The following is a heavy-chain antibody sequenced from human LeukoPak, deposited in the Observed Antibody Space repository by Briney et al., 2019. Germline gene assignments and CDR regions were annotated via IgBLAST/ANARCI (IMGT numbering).Heavy chain of an antibody. Sequence: GGSLRLSCAASGFTFSNYAMSWVRQAPGKGLEWVSAISGSGDTTYYADSVKGRFTISRDNSKNTLYLQMSSLRAEDTAVYYCAKENTIFGVVTRFDYWGQGTLLAVSS. J-gene: IGHJ4*02. CDR3: AKENTIFGVVTRFDY. CDR2: ISGSGDTT. V-gene: IGHV3-23*01. CDR1: GFTFSNYA. D-gene: IGHD3-3*01.